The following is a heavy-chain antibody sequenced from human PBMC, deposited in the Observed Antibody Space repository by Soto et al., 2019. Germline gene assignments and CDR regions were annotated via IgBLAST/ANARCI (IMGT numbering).Heavy chain of an antibody. CDR2: ISYDGSNK. CDR1: GFTFSSYA. J-gene: IGHJ4*02. D-gene: IGHD5-12*01. Sequence: QVQLVESGGGVVQPGRSLRLSCAASGFTFSSYAMHWVRQAPGKGLEWVAVISYDGSNKYYADPVKGRFTISRDNSKNTLYLQMNSLRAEDTAVYYCAREVADYFDYWGQGTLVTVSS. CDR3: AREVADYFDY. V-gene: IGHV3-30-3*01.